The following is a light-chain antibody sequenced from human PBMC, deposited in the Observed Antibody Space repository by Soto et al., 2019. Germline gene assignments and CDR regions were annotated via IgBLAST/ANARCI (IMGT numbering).Light chain of an antibody. V-gene: IGLV2-14*01. J-gene: IGLJ1*01. CDR2: EVS. CDR3: SSRTTSNPYV. Sequence: QSALTQPASVSGSPGQSITISCTGTSSDIGADNSVSWYQQHPGKAPKLMIYEVSNRPSGVSNRFSASKSGNTASLTISGLQAEDEADYYCSSRTTSNPYVFGTGTKLTVL. CDR1: SSDIGADNS.